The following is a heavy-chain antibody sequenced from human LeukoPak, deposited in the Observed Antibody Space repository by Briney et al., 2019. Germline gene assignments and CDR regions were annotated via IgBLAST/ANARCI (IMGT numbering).Heavy chain of an antibody. CDR2: ISYDGSNK. V-gene: IGHV3-30*18. CDR1: GFTFSNYG. Sequence: GGSLRLSCAASGFTFSNYGMYWVRQAPGKGLEWVAVISYDGSNKYYADPVKGRFTISRDNSKNTLYLQMNSLRAEDTAVYYCAKDLFGMLRSFDYWGQGTLVTVSS. J-gene: IGHJ4*02. CDR3: AKDLFGMLRSFDY. D-gene: IGHD3-10*01.